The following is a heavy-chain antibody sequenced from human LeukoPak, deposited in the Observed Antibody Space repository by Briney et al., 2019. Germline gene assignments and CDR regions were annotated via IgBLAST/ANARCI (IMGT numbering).Heavy chain of an antibody. J-gene: IGHJ5*02. D-gene: IGHD3-10*01. CDR1: GGTFSSYA. CDR3: ARSVGMIRVNWFDP. CDR2: IIPIFGTA. Sequence: SVKVSCKASGGTFSSYAISWVRQAPGQGLEWMGGIIPIFGTANYAQKFQGRVTITADESTSTAYMELSSLRSEDTAVYYCARSVGMIRVNWFDPWGQGTLVTVSS. V-gene: IGHV1-69*13.